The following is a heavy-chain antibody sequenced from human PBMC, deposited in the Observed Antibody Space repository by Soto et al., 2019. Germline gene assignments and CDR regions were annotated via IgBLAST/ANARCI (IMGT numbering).Heavy chain of an antibody. J-gene: IGHJ6*02. CDR3: ARVNWNLGYYGMDV. D-gene: IGHD1-7*01. Sequence: SQTLSLTCAISGDSVSSNSAAWNWIRQSPSRGLEWLGRTYYRSKWYNDYAVSVKSRITINPDTSKNQFSLQLNSVTPEATAVYCCARVNWNLGYYGMDVWGQGTTVTVSS. CDR1: GDSVSSNSAA. CDR2: TYYRSKWYN. V-gene: IGHV6-1*01.